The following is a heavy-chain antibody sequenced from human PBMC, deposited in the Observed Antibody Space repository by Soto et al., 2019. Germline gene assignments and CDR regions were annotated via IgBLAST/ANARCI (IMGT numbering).Heavy chain of an antibody. J-gene: IGHJ4*02. CDR3: ARGDVVVLTATSNFDY. Sequence: GGSLRLSCAASGFTFSSYTMKWVRQAPGKGLEWVASISSSYYIKYADSVKGRFTISRDNAKNSLYLQMNSLRAEDTAVYYCARGDVVVLTATSNFDYWGQGTLVTVSS. CDR2: ISSSYYI. V-gene: IGHV3-21*01. D-gene: IGHD2-21*02. CDR1: GFTFSSYT.